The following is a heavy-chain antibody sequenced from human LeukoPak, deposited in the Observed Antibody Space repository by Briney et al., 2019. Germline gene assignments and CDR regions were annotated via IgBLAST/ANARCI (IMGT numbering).Heavy chain of an antibody. Sequence: PGRSLRLSCAASGFTFSSYGMHWVRQAPGKGLEWVAVISYDGSNKYYADSVKGRFTISRDNSKNTLYLQMNSLRAEDTAVYYCAKSWTYDSAFDIWGQGTMVTVSS. V-gene: IGHV3-30*18. CDR2: ISYDGSNK. J-gene: IGHJ3*02. D-gene: IGHD3-22*01. CDR1: GFTFSSYG. CDR3: AKSWTYDSAFDI.